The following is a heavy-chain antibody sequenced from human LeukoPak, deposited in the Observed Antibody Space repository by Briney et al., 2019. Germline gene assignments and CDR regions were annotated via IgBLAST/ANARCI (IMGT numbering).Heavy chain of an antibody. V-gene: IGHV3-23*01. Sequence: GGSLRLSCAASGFIFSSYAMSWVRQAPGKGLEWVSEISSIGVSTFYADSVKGRFTISRDNSKNTLYLQMNSLRVEDTALYYCAKEIGTSTVTTVDSWGQGTLVTVSS. D-gene: IGHD4-17*01. J-gene: IGHJ4*02. CDR2: ISSIGVST. CDR1: GFIFSSYA. CDR3: AKEIGTSTVTTVDS.